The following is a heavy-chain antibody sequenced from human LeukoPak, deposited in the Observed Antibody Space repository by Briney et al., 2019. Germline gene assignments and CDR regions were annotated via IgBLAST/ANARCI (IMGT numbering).Heavy chain of an antibody. CDR2: ISSSGSTI. CDR1: AFTFSDYY. J-gene: IGHJ4*02. D-gene: IGHD6-19*01. Sequence: TGGSLRLSCAASAFTFSDYYMNWIRQAPGKGLEWVSYISSSGSTIYYADSVKGRFTISRDNSKNTLYLQMNSLRAEDTAVYYCAKRSAESSGYFDYWGQGTLVTVSS. CDR3: AKRSAESSGYFDY. V-gene: IGHV3-11*01.